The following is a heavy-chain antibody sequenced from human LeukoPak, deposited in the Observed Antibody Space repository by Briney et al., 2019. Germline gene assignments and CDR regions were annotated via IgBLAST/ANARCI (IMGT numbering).Heavy chain of an antibody. V-gene: IGHV4-59*01. CDR2: IYYSEST. CDR3: ARGAIPYYDILTGYGAWFDP. J-gene: IGHJ5*02. D-gene: IGHD3-9*01. Sequence: ETLSLTCTVSGGSISSYYWSWIWQPPGKGLEWIGYIYYSESTNYNPSLKSRVTISVDTSKNQFSLKLSSVTAADTAVYYCARGAIPYYDILTGYGAWFDPWGQGTLVTVSS. CDR1: GGSISSYY.